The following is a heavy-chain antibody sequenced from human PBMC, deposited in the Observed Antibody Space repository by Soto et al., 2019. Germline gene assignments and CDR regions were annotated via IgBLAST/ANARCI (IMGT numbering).Heavy chain of an antibody. J-gene: IGHJ4*02. D-gene: IGHD2-2*01. CDR3: TTEPLGYCSSNSCCDYFDY. CDR2: IKSKTDGGTT. V-gene: IGHV3-15*01. Sequence: GGSLRLSCAASGFTFNNAWMSWVRQAPGKGLEWVGHIKSKTDGGTTDYAAPVHGRFTISRDDSKNTLYLQMNSLKTEDTAVYYCTTEPLGYCSSNSCCDYFDYWGQGTLVTVSS. CDR1: GFTFNNAW.